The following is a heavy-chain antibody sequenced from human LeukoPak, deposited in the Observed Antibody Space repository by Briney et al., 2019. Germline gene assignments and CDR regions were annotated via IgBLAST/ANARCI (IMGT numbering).Heavy chain of an antibody. J-gene: IGHJ4*02. Sequence: GGSLRLSCAASGFTFSSYAMSWVRQAPGKGLEWVSAISGSGGSTYYADSVKGRFTISRDNSKNTLYLQMNSLRAEDTAVYYCVKFYPPHWNVLRFLEWLLYPIYFDYWGQGTLVTVSS. D-gene: IGHD3-3*01. V-gene: IGHV3-23*01. CDR1: GFTFSSYA. CDR3: VKFYPPHWNVLRFLEWLLYPIYFDY. CDR2: ISGSGGST.